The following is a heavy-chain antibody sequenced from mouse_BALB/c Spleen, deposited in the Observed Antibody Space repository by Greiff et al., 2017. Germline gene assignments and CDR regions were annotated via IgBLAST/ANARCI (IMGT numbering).Heavy chain of an antibody. D-gene: IGHD1-1*01. CDR3: ARYRDGSSYDDAMDY. V-gene: IGHV1-69*02. Sequence: QVQLQQPGAELVKPGAPVKLSCKASGYTFTSYWMNWVKQRPGRGLEWIGRIDPSDSETHYNQKFKDKATLTVDKSSSTAYIQLSSLTSEDSAVYYCARYRDGSSYDDAMDYWGQGTSVTVSS. J-gene: IGHJ4*01. CDR1: GYTFTSYW. CDR2: IDPSDSET.